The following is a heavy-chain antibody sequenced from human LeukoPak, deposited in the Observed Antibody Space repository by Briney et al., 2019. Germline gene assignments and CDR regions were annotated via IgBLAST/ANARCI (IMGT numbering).Heavy chain of an antibody. V-gene: IGHV3-33*01. Sequence: GGSLRLSCAASGFTFSRYGMHWVRQAPGKGLEWVAGIWYDGTKNYYGDSVKGRFTVSRDNSKNTLYLEMNSLRAEDTAVYYRARRGVGATTNYWGQGTLVTVSS. D-gene: IGHD1-26*01. CDR1: GFTFSRYG. J-gene: IGHJ4*02. CDR2: IWYDGTKN. CDR3: ARRGVGATTNY.